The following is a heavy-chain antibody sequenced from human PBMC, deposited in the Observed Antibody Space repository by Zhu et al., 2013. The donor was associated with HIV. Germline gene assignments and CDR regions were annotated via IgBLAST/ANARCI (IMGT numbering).Heavy chain of an antibody. V-gene: IGHV3-30*18. J-gene: IGHJ4*02. D-gene: IGHD6-19*01. Sequence: QVQLVESGGGVVQPGRSLRLSCAASGFTFSSYGMHWVRQAPGKGLEWVAVISYDGSNKYYADSVKGRFTISRDNSKNTLYLQMNSLRAEDTAVYYCAKEITPQSSNGWPFDYWGQGTLVTVSS. CDR2: ISYDGSNK. CDR3: AKEITPQSSNGWPFDY. CDR1: GFTFSSYG.